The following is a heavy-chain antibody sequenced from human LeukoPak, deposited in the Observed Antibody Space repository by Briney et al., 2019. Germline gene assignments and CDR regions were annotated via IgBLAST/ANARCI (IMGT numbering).Heavy chain of an antibody. Sequence: SETLSPTCTVSGGSISSYYWSWIRQPPGKGLEWIGYIYYSGSTNYNPSLKSRVTISVDTSKNQFSLKLSSVTAADTAVYYCARHCSSTSCYRNYYYGMDVWGQGTTVTVSS. D-gene: IGHD2-2*02. V-gene: IGHV4-59*08. J-gene: IGHJ6*02. CDR3: ARHCSSTSCYRNYYYGMDV. CDR2: IYYSGST. CDR1: GGSISSYY.